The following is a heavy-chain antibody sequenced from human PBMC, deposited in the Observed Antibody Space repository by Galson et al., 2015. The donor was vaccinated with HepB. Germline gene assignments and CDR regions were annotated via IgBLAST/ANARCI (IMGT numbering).Heavy chain of an antibody. J-gene: IGHJ5*02. CDR1: GFIFSDYN. CDR2: ISYDGSNT. Sequence: SLRLSCAASGFIFSDYNMHWVRQAPGKGLEWLAVISYDGSNTFYLDSVEGRFTVSRDSSKNTLFLQMSSLRPEDTAMYYCAKDLFDRLGFFYLPETWGQETLVTVSS. CDR3: AKDLFDRLGFFYLPET. V-gene: IGHV3-30*18. D-gene: IGHD2/OR15-2a*01.